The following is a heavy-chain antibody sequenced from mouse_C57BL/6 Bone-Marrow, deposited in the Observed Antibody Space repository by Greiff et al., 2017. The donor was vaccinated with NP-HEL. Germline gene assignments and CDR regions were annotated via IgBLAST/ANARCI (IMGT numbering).Heavy chain of an antibody. Sequence: VHVKQSGPELVKPGASVKMSCKASGYTFTDYNMHWVKQSHGKSLEWIGYINPNNGGTSYNQKFKGKATLTVNKSSSTAYMELRSLTSEDSAVYYCARGRDYYGSSLYFDYWGQGTTLTVSS. J-gene: IGHJ2*01. CDR2: INPNNGGT. CDR1: GYTFTDYN. V-gene: IGHV1-22*01. CDR3: ARGRDYYGSSLYFDY. D-gene: IGHD1-1*01.